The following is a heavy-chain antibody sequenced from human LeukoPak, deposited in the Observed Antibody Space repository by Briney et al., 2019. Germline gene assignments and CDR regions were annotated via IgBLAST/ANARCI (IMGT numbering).Heavy chain of an antibody. CDR2: INPNSGGT. CDR3: ATQRRGGTPSYYMDV. Sequence: ASVKVSCKASGYTFTNYYMHWVRQAPGQGLEWMGWINPNSGGTNYAQKFQGRVTMTRDTSISTAYMELSRLTSEDTAVYYCATQRRGGTPSYYMDVWGKGTTVTISS. V-gene: IGHV1-2*02. J-gene: IGHJ6*03. D-gene: IGHD2-15*01. CDR1: GYTFTNYY.